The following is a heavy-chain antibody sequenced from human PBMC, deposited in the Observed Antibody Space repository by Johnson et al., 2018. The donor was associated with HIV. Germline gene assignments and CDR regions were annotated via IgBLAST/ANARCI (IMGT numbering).Heavy chain of an antibody. J-gene: IGHJ3*02. V-gene: IGHV3-13*01. Sequence: VQLVESGGGVVRPGGSLRLSCAASGFTLSSYDMHWVRQATGKGLEWVSVIGTAGDTYYPGSVKGRFTISRENARNSLFLQVNSLRAGDTAVYYCARGSIVVVPAASGVAFDIWGRGTMVYVSS. CDR3: ARGSIVVVPAASGVAFDI. D-gene: IGHD2-2*01. CDR2: IGTAGDT. CDR1: GFTLSSYD.